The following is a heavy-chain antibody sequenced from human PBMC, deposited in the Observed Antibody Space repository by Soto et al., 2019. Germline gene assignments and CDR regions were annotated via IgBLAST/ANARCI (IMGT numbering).Heavy chain of an antibody. J-gene: IGHJ6*02. Sequence: ASVKVSCKSSGYTFTSYGISWVRQAPGQGLEWMGWISAYNGNTKYSQKFQGRVTITTDTSTSTAYMELSSLRSEDTAVFYCARDLQTYPFVVVPAAKEDYYYYYGMDVWGQGTTVTVSS. D-gene: IGHD2-2*01. CDR2: ISAYNGNT. V-gene: IGHV1-18*01. CDR3: ARDLQTYPFVVVPAAKEDYYYYYGMDV. CDR1: GYTFTSYG.